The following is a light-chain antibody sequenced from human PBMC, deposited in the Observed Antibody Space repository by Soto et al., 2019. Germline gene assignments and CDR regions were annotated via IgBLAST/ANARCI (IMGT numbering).Light chain of an antibody. CDR3: ASYTPTFPYV. V-gene: IGLV2-14*01. CDR2: DVS. J-gene: IGLJ1*01. Sequence: QSALTQPASVSGSPGQSITISCTGTSSDVGGYNYVSWYQQHPGKAPKLMIYDVSNRPSGVSNRFSGSKSGNTASLTISGLQAEDEADYYCASYTPTFPYVFGSGTKVPVL. CDR1: SSDVGGYNY.